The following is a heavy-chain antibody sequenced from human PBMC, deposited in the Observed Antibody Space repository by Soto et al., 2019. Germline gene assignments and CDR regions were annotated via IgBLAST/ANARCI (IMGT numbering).Heavy chain of an antibody. CDR1: GGTFSSYA. D-gene: IGHD3-3*01. J-gene: IGHJ4*02. CDR3: ATLIFGVVTRDY. Sequence: QVKLVQCWAEVKKPGSSVMVSCKAYGGTFSSYAISWVRQAHGQGLEWMGGIIPIFGTANYAQKFQGRVTITADESTSTAYMEMSSLRSEDTAVYYCATLIFGVVTRDYWGQGTLVTVSS. CDR2: IIPIFGTA. V-gene: IGHV1-69*01.